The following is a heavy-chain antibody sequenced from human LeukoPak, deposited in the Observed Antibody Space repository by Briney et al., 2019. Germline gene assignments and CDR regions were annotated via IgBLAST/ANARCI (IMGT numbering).Heavy chain of an antibody. Sequence: SETLSLTCTVSGDSISSTNYYWGRIRQPPGKGLEWIATIYYSGSTYYNPSLKSRVTISVDTSKNQFSLKLSSVTAADTAVYYCARLPRGCSSTSCYRQNDYWGQGTLVTVSS. J-gene: IGHJ4*02. D-gene: IGHD2-2*01. CDR2: IYYSGST. CDR3: ARLPRGCSSTSCYRQNDY. V-gene: IGHV4-39*07. CDR1: GDSISSTNYY.